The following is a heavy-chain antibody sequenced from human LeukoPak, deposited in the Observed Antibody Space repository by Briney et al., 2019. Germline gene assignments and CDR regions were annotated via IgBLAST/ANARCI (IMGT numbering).Heavy chain of an antibody. CDR3: ANSHENAPGVF. J-gene: IGHJ4*02. V-gene: IGHV3-23*01. Sequence: GGSLRLTCTASGFTLINYAMNWVRRAPGKGLEWVSTISGGAGSTYYADSVEGRSTISSDNSKHTLYLQMNSLRAEATALYFSANSHENAPGVFWGQGTLVTVSS. CDR2: ISGGAGST. CDR1: GFTLINYA. D-gene: IGHD3-16*01.